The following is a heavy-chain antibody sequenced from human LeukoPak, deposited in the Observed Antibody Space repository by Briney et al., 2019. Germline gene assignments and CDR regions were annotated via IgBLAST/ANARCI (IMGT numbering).Heavy chain of an antibody. CDR1: GFTFSNYA. V-gene: IGHV3-48*02. Sequence: GGSLRLSCAASGFTFSNYAMTWVRQAPGKGLEWVASISGSSTTIYYADSVKGRFTISRDNVKASLYLQMISLRDEDTAVYYCARRLGTTMLDYWGQGTLVTVSS. J-gene: IGHJ4*02. CDR2: ISGSSTTI. CDR3: ARRLGTTMLDY. D-gene: IGHD1-26*01.